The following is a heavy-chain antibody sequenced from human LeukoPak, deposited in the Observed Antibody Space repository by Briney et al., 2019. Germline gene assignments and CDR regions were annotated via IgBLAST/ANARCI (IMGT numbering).Heavy chain of an antibody. CDR1: GFTFSSYG. J-gene: IGHJ3*02. CDR3: AKGGYYSFDAFDI. Sequence: GGSLRLSCAASGFTFSSYGMHWVRQAPGKGLEWVAVISYDGSNKYYADSVKGRFTISRDNSKNTLYLQMNSLRAEDTAVYYCAKGGYYSFDAFDIWGQGTMVTVSS. CDR2: ISYDGSNK. D-gene: IGHD3-22*01. V-gene: IGHV3-30*18.